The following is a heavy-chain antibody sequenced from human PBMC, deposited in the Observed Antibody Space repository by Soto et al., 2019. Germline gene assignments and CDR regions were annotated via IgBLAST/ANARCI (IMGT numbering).Heavy chain of an antibody. V-gene: IGHV3-15*07. Sequence: GGSLRLSCAASGFTSSTAWINWVRQAPGKGLEWVGRIKSKIDGGTTDFAAFVQGRFAISRDDSQDTMFLQMNSLKSEDTAVYYCTTDSHFSARLVRFDLWGRGTLVTVSS. J-gene: IGHJ4*01. CDR2: IKSKIDGGTT. CDR3: TTDSHFSARLVRFDL. D-gene: IGHD3-3*02. CDR1: GFTSSTAW.